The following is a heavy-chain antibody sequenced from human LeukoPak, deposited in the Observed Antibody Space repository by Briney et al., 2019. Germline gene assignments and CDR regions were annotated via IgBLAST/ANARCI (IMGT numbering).Heavy chain of an antibody. V-gene: IGHV3-53*01. D-gene: IGHD5-24*01. CDR1: EFTVSRNY. J-gene: IGHJ4*02. CDR2: IFSNGDT. CDR3: TSDQMNY. Sequence: GGSLRLSCRASEFTVSRNYMLWVRQAPGKGLEWVSLIFSNGDTHYADSVKGRFTISRDTSENTVSLQMNSLRVEDTAMYYCTSDQMNYWGQGTLVTVSS.